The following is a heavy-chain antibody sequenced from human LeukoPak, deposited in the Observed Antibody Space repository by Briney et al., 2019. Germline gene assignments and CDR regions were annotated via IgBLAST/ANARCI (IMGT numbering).Heavy chain of an antibody. CDR2: IYYSGST. D-gene: IGHD3-22*01. V-gene: IGHV4-59*01. J-gene: IGHJ3*02. Sequence: PSETLSLTCTVSGCSISTDYWNWIRQPPGKGLEGIGYIYYSGSTNYNPSLTGRVTISVDASKPQFSLKLSSVTAADTAVYYCAREYNYYDSSGWDAFEIWGQGTMVTVSS. CDR1: GCSISTDY. CDR3: AREYNYYDSSGWDAFEI.